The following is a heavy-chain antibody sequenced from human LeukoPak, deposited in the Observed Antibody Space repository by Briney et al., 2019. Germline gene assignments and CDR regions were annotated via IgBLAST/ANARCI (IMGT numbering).Heavy chain of an antibody. Sequence: PSETLSLTCTVSGGSISSSSYYWGWVRQPPGKGLEWIGNIYYSGSTYYNPSLKSRVTISVDTSKNQFSLKLSSVTAADTAVYYCARQREYYESSGYYSFDYWGQGTLVTVSS. D-gene: IGHD3-22*01. CDR1: GGSISSSSYY. CDR2: IYYSGST. V-gene: IGHV4-39*01. J-gene: IGHJ4*02. CDR3: ARQREYYESSGYYSFDY.